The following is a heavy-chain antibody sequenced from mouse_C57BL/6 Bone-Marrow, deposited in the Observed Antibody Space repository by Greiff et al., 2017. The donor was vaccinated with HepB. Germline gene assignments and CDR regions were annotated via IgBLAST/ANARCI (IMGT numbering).Heavy chain of an antibody. Sequence: EVKLVESGEGLVKPGGSLKLSCAASGFTFSSYAMSWVRQTPEKRLEWVAYISSGGDYIYYADTVKGRFTISRDNARNTLYLQMSSLKSEDTAMYYCTRDAYYYGPSWFAYWGQGTLVTVSA. CDR2: ISSGGDYI. CDR3: TRDAYYYGPSWFAY. V-gene: IGHV5-9-1*02. D-gene: IGHD1-1*01. CDR1: GFTFSSYA. J-gene: IGHJ3*01.